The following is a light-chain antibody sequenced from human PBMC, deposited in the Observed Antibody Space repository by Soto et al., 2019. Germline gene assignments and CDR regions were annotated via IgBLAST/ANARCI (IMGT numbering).Light chain of an antibody. V-gene: IGKV3-15*01. Sequence: EIIMTQSPATLSVCPCERSTLSCRASESVSSNLAWYQQKPGQAPRLLIYGASTRATGIPPRFSGSGSGTEFTLSISSLQSTDFAVYYCQQYYDWPSLTFGGGTEVDIK. CDR1: ESVSSN. CDR3: QQYYDWPSLT. J-gene: IGKJ4*01. CDR2: GAS.